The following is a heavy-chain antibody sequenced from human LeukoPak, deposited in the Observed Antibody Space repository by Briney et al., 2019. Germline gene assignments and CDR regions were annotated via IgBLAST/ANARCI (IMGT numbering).Heavy chain of an antibody. J-gene: IGHJ3*01. CDR1: GFTFNTHT. V-gene: IGHV3-7*03. Sequence: GGSLRLSCAASGFTFNTHTMNWARQAPGKGLEWVAGINSDGSEGYYADVVKGRFTISRDNAKNSLYLQINSLRAEDTAVYYCARSSYSSSSSVWGQGTMVTVSS. CDR3: ARSSYSSSSSV. D-gene: IGHD6-6*01. CDR2: INSDGSEG.